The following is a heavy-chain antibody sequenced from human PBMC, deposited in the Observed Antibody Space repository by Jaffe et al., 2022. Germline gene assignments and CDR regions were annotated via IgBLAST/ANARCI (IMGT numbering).Heavy chain of an antibody. D-gene: IGHD3-10*01. CDR1: GGSISSYY. CDR2: IYYSGST. J-gene: IGHJ3*02. V-gene: IGHV4-59*01. CDR3: ARGRGGGMRLLDI. Sequence: QVQLQESGPGLVKPSETLSLTCTVSGGSISSYYWSWIRQPPGKGLEWIGYIYYSGSTNYNPSLKSRVTISVDTSKNQFSLKLSSVTAADTAVYYCARGRGGGMRLLDIWGQGTMVTVSS.